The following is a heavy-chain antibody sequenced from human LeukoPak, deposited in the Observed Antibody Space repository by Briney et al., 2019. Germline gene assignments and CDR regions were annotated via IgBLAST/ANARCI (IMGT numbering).Heavy chain of an antibody. D-gene: IGHD3-16*01. CDR1: GFTFSSYA. V-gene: IGHV3-30*02. J-gene: IGHJ4*02. CDR2: IQYGGSNK. Sequence: GGSLRLSCAASGFTFSSYAMHWVRQAPGKGLEWVAFIQYGGSNKYYADSVKGRFTISRDNSKNTLYLQMNSLRAEDTAIYYCARDLGARGYWGQGTLVTVSS. CDR3: ARDLGARGY.